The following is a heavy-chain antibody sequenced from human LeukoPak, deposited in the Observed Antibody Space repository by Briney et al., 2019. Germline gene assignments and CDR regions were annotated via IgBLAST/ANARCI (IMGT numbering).Heavy chain of an antibody. CDR2: IYYSGST. D-gene: IGHD3-22*01. Sequence: SETLSLTCTASGGSISSSSYYWGWIRQPPGKGLEWIGSIYYSGSTYYNPSLNSRVTISVDTSKNQFSLRLSSVTAADTAVYYCARGGGSGYYPGDYWGQGTLVTVSS. CDR3: ARGGGSGYYPGDY. V-gene: IGHV4-39*07. CDR1: GGSISSSSYY. J-gene: IGHJ4*02.